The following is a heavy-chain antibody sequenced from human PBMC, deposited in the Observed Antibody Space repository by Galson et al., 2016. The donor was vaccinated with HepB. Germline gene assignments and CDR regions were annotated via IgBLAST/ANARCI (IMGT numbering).Heavy chain of an antibody. V-gene: IGHV1-3*01. CDR3: ARDLRFLD. J-gene: IGHJ4*02. CDR1: GYDFTSYA. Sequence: SVKVSCKASGYDFTSYAIHWVRQAPGQRLEWMGWINAGNGNTKYSQKFQDRVTITTDTPASTAYIELSGLTSEDTAVYYCARDLRFLDWGRGTLVTVSS. D-gene: IGHD3-3*01. CDR2: INAGNGNT.